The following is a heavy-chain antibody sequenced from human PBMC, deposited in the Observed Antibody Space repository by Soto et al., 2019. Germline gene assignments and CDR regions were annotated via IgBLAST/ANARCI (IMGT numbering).Heavy chain of an antibody. CDR2: VSSNGGST. CDR3: AKMPWVGVGVKGPFDY. Sequence: EVQLLESGGGLVQPGGSLRLSCAASGFTFSNYAMSWVRQAPGKGLEWVSVVSSNGGSTYYADSVKGRFTISRDNSKNTLYLQMNSLRAEDTAVFYCAKMPWVGVGVKGPFDYWGQGTLVTVSS. V-gene: IGHV3-23*01. J-gene: IGHJ4*02. CDR1: GFTFSNYA. D-gene: IGHD1-26*01.